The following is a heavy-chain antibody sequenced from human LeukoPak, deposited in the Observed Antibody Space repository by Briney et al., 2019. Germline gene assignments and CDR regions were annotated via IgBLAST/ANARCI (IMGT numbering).Heavy chain of an antibody. V-gene: IGHV3-21*01. CDR1: GFTFSNYR. CDR2: ISSSSIYI. J-gene: IGHJ5*02. D-gene: IGHD4-11*01. CDR3: ARLHTGWFDP. Sequence: PGGSLRLSCAASGFTFSNYRMNWVRQAPGKGLEWVSSISSSSIYIYYADSLKGRFTISRDNAKNSLYLQMNSLRAEDTAVYYCARLHTGWFDPWGQGTLVTVSS.